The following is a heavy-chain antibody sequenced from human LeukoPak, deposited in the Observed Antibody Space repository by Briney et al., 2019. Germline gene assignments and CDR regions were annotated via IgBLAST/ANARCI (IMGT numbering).Heavy chain of an antibody. CDR3: ARTITVTTDY. Sequence: SETLSLTCTVSGYSISSGYYWGWIRQPPGKGLEWIGSMYHSGTTYYNPSLTSRLTISPDTSKNQFSLRLSSVTAADTAVYYCARTITVTTDYWGQGTLVTVSS. CDR2: MYHSGTT. CDR1: GYSISSGYY. J-gene: IGHJ4*02. V-gene: IGHV4-38-2*02. D-gene: IGHD4-17*01.